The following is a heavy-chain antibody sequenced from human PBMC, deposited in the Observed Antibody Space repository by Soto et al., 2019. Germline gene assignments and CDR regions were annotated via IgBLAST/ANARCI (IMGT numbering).Heavy chain of an antibody. D-gene: IGHD7-27*01. Sequence: QVQLQQWGARLLKPSETLSLTCAVYGGSFSGYYWNWIRQPPGKGLERIGEINHSGSTNYNPSLKSRVTLSVDTSKNQFSLKLSSVTAAYTAVYYCARGWGRIFDYWGQGTLVTVSS. CDR1: GGSFSGYY. CDR3: ARGWGRIFDY. V-gene: IGHV4-34*01. J-gene: IGHJ4*02. CDR2: INHSGST.